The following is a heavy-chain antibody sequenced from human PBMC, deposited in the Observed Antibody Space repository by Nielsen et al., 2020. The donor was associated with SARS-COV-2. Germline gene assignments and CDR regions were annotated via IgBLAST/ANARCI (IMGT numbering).Heavy chain of an antibody. CDR3: AREPYSSSWYGDY. D-gene: IGHD6-13*01. V-gene: IGHV1-3*01. Sequence: ASVKVSCKASGYIFTNYAMNWVRQAPGQGLEWMGWINAGNGNTKYSQKFQGRVTITRDTSASTAYMELSSLRSEDTAVYYCAREPYSSSWYGDYWGQGSLVTVSS. CDR2: INAGNGNT. J-gene: IGHJ4*02. CDR1: GYIFTNYA.